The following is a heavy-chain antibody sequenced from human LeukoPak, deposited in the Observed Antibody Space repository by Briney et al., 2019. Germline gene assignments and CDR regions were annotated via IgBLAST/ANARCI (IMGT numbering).Heavy chain of an antibody. Sequence: PGGSLRLSCAASGFTFSSYGMHWVRQAPGKGLEWVAVISYDGSNKYYADSVKGRFTISRDNSKNTLYLQMNSLRAEDTAVYYCARETSYDFWSGYSFTGGYYMDVWGKGTTVTVSS. V-gene: IGHV3-30*03. CDR1: GFTFSSYG. J-gene: IGHJ6*03. CDR3: ARETSYDFWSGYSFTGGYYMDV. D-gene: IGHD3-3*01. CDR2: ISYDGSNK.